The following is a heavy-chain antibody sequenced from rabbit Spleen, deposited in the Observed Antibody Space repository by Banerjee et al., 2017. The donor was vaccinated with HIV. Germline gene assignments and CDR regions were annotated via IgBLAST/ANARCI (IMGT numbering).Heavy chain of an antibody. CDR1: GFSFSNKAV. CDR2: INAITGKA. D-gene: IGHD1-1*01. J-gene: IGHJ4*01. CDR3: ARDLPDAIGWNFDW. V-gene: IGHV1S45*01. Sequence: QQQLVESGGGLVKPGASLILTCKASGFSFSNKAVMCWVRQAPGKGLEWNACINAITGKAVYAIWGKGRSTISKTSSTTVHQQMNSLTAADTATYFYARDLPDAIGWNFDWWGTGTLVT.